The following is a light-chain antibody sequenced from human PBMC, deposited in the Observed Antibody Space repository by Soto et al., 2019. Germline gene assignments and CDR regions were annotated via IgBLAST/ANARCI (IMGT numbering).Light chain of an antibody. V-gene: IGKV3-20*01. Sequence: EVVLTQSPVTVSLSPGERATLSCRASQFVASNSLAWYQQKPGQAPRVVIYDASNRATGIPDRFSGSGSGTDFPLTISRLEHEDFALYYCQQYGSSPRTFGQGTKLEIK. CDR2: DAS. CDR1: QFVASNS. CDR3: QQYGSSPRT. J-gene: IGKJ2*01.